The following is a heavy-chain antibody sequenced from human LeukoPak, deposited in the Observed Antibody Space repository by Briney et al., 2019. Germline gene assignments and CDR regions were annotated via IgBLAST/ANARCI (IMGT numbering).Heavy chain of an antibody. CDR1: GFTFSSYA. J-gene: IGHJ4*02. CDR2: ISGSGGST. Sequence: GGSLRLSCAASGFTFSSYAMNWVRQAPGKGLEWVSAISGSGGSTYYADSLKGRFTISRDNSKNTLYLQMNSLRAEDTAIYYCAKASAMIVVVTLDYWAREPWSPSPQ. CDR3: AKASAMIVVVTLDY. D-gene: IGHD3-22*01. V-gene: IGHV3-23*01.